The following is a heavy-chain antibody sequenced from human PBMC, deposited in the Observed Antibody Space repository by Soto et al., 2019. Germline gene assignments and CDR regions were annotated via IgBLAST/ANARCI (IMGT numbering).Heavy chain of an antibody. CDR2: ISSSSSCI. CDR1: GFTFSSYS. D-gene: IGHD3-16*01. V-gene: IGHV3-21*01. J-gene: IGHJ6*03. Sequence: GGSLRLSCAASGFTFSSYSMNWVRQAPGKGLEWVSSISSSSSCIYYADSVKGRFTISRDNAKNSLYLQMNSLRAEDTAVYYCARPPGGYYYYYYYMDVWGKGTTVTVSS. CDR3: ARPPGGYYYYYYYMDV.